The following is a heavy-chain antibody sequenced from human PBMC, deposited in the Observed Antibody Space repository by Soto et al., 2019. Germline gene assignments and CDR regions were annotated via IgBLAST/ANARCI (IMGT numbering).Heavy chain of an antibody. CDR2: ISYDGSNK. D-gene: IGHD2-21*02. V-gene: IGHV3-30-3*01. J-gene: IGHJ4*02. CDR1: GFTFSSYA. CDR3: AREQGALAYCGGDCYTNPSY. Sequence: GGSLRLSCAASGFTFSSYAMHWVRQAPGKGLEWVAVISYDGSNKYYADSVKGRFTISRDNSKNTLYLQMNSLRAEDTAVYYCAREQGALAYCGGDCYTNPSYWGQGTLVTVSS.